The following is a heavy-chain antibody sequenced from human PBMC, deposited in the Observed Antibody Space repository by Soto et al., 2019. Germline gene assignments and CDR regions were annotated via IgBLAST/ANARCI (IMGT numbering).Heavy chain of an antibody. CDR2: IIPIFGTA. CDR1: GGTFSSYA. V-gene: IGHV1-69*13. CDR3: ARDSGDSSGYYYNYFDY. Sequence: SVKVSCKASGGTFSSYAISWVRQAPGQGLEWMGGIIPIFGTANYAQKFQGRVTITADESTSTACMELSSLRSEDTAVYYCARDSGDSSGYYYNYFDYWGQGTLVTVSS. D-gene: IGHD3-22*01. J-gene: IGHJ4*02.